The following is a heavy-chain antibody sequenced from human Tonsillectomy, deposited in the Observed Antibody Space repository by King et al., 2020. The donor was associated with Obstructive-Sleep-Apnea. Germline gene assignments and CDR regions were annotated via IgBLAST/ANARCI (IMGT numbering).Heavy chain of an antibody. CDR1: GFTFSSYA. V-gene: IGHV3-23*04. J-gene: IGHJ4*02. D-gene: IGHD2-2*01. CDR3: AKYRGYCSSSSCYGGDVTFDY. Sequence: VQLVESGGGLAQPGGSLRLSCAASGFTFSSYAMTWVRQAPGKGLEWVSGISASGGSTYYADSGKGRFTISRDNSKNTLYLQMNSLRAEDTAVYYCAKYRGYCSSSSCYGGDVTFDYWGQGTRVTVTS. CDR2: ISASGGST.